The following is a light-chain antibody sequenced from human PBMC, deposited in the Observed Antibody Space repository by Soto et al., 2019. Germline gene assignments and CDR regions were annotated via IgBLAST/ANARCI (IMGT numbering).Light chain of an antibody. J-gene: IGKJ2*01. V-gene: IGKV1-39*01. Sequence: DIRMTQSPSSLSASVGVRVTITCRASQSISSYLNWYQQKPGKAPKLLIYAASSLQSGVPSRFSGSGSGTDFTLTINSLQPEDFATYYCQQSYSTPPSFGQGTKLEIK. CDR3: QQSYSTPPS. CDR1: QSISSY. CDR2: AAS.